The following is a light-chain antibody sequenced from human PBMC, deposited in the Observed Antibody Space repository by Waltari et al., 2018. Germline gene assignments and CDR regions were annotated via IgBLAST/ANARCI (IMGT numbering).Light chain of an antibody. CDR2: DVN. V-gene: IGLV2-14*01. CDR3: SSYTSSITVV. Sequence: QSALTQPASVSGSPGQSITISCTGTNADVGGYPFVSWYQHHPGKAPKLIIDDVNKWPSGVSNRFSGSKSGDTASLTISGLQAEDEADYYCSSYTSSITVVFGGGTKLTVL. CDR1: NADVGGYPF. J-gene: IGLJ2*01.